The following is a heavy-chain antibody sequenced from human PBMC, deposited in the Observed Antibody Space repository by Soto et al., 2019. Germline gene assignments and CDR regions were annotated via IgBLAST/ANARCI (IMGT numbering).Heavy chain of an antibody. V-gene: IGHV3-23*01. D-gene: IGHD3-3*01. Sequence: EVQLLESGGGLVQPGGSLRLSCAASGFTFSSYAMSWVRQAPGKGLEWVSSISCSGGSTHYADFMKGRLTISRDNSKNRLYVKMTSLRPEDQAVYYWAKVPTIFVVVILASYYVDVWGKGTTVTVAS. J-gene: IGHJ6*03. CDR3: AKVPTIFVVVILASYYVDV. CDR2: ISCSGGST. CDR1: GFTFSSYA.